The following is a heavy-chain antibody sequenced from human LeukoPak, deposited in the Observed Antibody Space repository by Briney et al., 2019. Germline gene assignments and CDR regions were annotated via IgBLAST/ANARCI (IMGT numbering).Heavy chain of an antibody. CDR2: SYERGST. J-gene: IGHJ4*02. Sequence: SETLSLTCTVSGGSISNFYWGWIRQPPGKGLEWIGWSYERGSTSYNPSLKRRVAISVDTSKNQFSLKLSSVTAADTAVYYCTRDRELGYWDQGTLVTVSS. V-gene: IGHV4-59*01. CDR1: GGSISNFY. CDR3: TRDRELGY. D-gene: IGHD1-1*01.